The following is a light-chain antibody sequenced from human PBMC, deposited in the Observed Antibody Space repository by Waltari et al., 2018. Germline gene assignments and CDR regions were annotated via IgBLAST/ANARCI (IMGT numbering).Light chain of an antibody. Sequence: DVVMTQSPLSLPVTLGQPASTPCRSSHSLRYRDGNTYLNWFQQRPGQSPRRLIYKVSDRDSGVPDRFSGSGSGPDFTLRISRVEAEDVGIYYCMQGTHWPYTFGQGTKLEIK. CDR2: KVS. CDR3: MQGTHWPYT. CDR1: HSLRYRDGNTY. V-gene: IGKV2-30*01. J-gene: IGKJ2*01.